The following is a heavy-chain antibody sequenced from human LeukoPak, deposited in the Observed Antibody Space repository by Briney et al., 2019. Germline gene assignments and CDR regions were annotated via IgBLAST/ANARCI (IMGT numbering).Heavy chain of an antibody. V-gene: IGHV4-31*03. D-gene: IGHD2-8*01. CDR2: IYYSGST. J-gene: IGHJ6*02. Sequence: PSETLSLTCTVSGGSISSGGYYWSWIRQHPGKGLEWIGYIYYSGSTYYNPSLKSRVTISVDTSKNQFSLKLSSVTAADTAVYYCTRGDGTRSYDYYYGMDVWGQGTTVTVSS. CDR1: GGSISSGGYY. CDR3: TRGDGTRSYDYYYGMDV.